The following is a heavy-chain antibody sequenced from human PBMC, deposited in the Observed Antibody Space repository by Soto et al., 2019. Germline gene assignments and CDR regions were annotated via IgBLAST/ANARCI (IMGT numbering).Heavy chain of an antibody. CDR3: ARHNRVVIHYYYMDV. J-gene: IGHJ6*03. D-gene: IGHD3-3*01. V-gene: IGHV4-39*01. CDR2: IYYSGST. Sequence: QLQLQESGPGLVKPSETLSLTCTVSGGSISSSSYYWGWIRQPPGKGLGWIGSIYYSGSTYYNPSLKSRVTISVDPSKNQFSLKLSSVTAADTAVYYCARHNRVVIHYYYMDVWGKGTTVTVSS. CDR1: GGSISSSSYY.